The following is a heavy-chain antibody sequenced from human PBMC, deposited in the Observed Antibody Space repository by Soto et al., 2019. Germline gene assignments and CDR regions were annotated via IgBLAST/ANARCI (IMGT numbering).Heavy chain of an antibody. Sequence: GGSLRLSCAASGFNFSTYAMDWVRQSPGKGLEWVAVMSYDGSNTYYADSVKGRFTISRDNSKNALYLQMNSLSPAHTGVYYCAKRKRGAPVSYFDFWGQGTLVTVSS. CDR3: AKRKRGAPVSYFDF. V-gene: IGHV3-30*18. CDR2: MSYDGSNT. D-gene: IGHD1-26*01. J-gene: IGHJ4*02. CDR1: GFNFSTYA.